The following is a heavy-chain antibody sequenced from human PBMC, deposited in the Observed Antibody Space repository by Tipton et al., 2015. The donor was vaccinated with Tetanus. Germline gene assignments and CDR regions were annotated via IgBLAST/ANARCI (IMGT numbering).Heavy chain of an antibody. CDR1: GYNFTTYW. CDR2: IYPGDSDT. Sequence: VQLVQSGAEVKKPGESLKISCEGSGYNFTTYWIGWVHQMPGKGLEWMGIIYPGDSDTRYSPSFQGQVTISADKSITSAYLEWSSLKASDTAMYYCARFFGSGWPIDYWGQGTLVTVSS. J-gene: IGHJ4*02. CDR3: ARFFGSGWPIDY. D-gene: IGHD6-19*01. V-gene: IGHV5-51*07.